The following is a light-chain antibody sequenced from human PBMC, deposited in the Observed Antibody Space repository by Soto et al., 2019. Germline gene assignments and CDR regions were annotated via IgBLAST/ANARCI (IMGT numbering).Light chain of an antibody. CDR2: DVG. Sequence: QSALTQPASVSGSPGQSITVSCTGTSSDVGAYDYVSWYQQDPGKAPKLMIYDVGNRPSGVSNRFSGSKSGNTASLTISGLQADDEADYYCYSYTSSSNLRVFGTGTKLTVL. CDR1: SSDVGAYDY. J-gene: IGLJ1*01. CDR3: YSYTSSSNLRV. V-gene: IGLV2-14*01.